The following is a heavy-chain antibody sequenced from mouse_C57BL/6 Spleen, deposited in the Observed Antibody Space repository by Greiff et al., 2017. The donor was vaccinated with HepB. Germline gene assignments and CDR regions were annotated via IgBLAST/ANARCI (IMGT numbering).Heavy chain of an antibody. V-gene: IGHV3-6*01. CDR3: ARDRDYYGSSYELDY. CDR1: GYSITSGYY. D-gene: IGHD1-1*01. CDR2: ISYDGSN. J-gene: IGHJ2*01. Sequence: EVHLVESGPGLVKPSQSLSLTCSVTGYSITSGYYWNWIRQFPGNKLEWMGYISYDGSNNYNPSLKNRISITRDTSKNQFFLKLNSVTTEDTATYYCARDRDYYGSSYELDYWGQGTTLTVSS.